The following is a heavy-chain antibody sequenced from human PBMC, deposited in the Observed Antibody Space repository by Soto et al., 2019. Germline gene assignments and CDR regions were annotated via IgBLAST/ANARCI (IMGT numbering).Heavy chain of an antibody. Sequence: EVQLLESGGGLVQPGGSLRLSCTASGSTFSSSAMTWVRQTPGKGLEWVSGISGSATATYYADSVRGRFTISRDNSKNTVFLQMNSLRAEDTAMYYCTKWATGYNFFDPWGQGTLVTVSS. CDR3: TKWATGYNFFDP. CDR1: GSTFSSSA. CDR2: ISGSATAT. V-gene: IGHV3-23*01. J-gene: IGHJ5*02.